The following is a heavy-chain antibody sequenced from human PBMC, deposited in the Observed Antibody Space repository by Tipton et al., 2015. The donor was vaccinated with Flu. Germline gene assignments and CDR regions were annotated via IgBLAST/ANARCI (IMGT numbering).Heavy chain of an antibody. CDR2: ISSSSSYI. J-gene: IGHJ6*03. V-gene: IGHV3-21*01. CDR3: ARVGHYYYYYMDV. CDR1: GFTFSSYS. Sequence: SLRLSCAASGFTFSSYSMNWVRQAPGKGLEWVSSISSSSSYIYYADSVKGRFTISRDNAKNSLYLQMNSLRAEDTAVYYCARVGHYYYYYMDVWGKGTTVTVSS.